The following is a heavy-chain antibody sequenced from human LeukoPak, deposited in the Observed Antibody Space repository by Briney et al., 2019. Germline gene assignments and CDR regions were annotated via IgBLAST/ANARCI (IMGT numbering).Heavy chain of an antibody. CDR2: IYTSGST. Sequence: SETLSHTCTVSGGSISSYYWSWIRQPAGKGLEWIGRIYTSGSTNYNPSLKSRVTMSVDTSKNQFSLKLSSVTAAETAVYYCARERYYYGSGSYRTNLFDPWGQGTLVTVSS. CDR3: ARERYYYGSGSYRTNLFDP. J-gene: IGHJ5*02. CDR1: GGSISSYY. V-gene: IGHV4-4*07. D-gene: IGHD3-10*01.